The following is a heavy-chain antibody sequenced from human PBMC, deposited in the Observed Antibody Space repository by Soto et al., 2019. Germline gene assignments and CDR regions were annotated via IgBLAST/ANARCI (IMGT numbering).Heavy chain of an antibody. CDR2: INHSGST. J-gene: IGHJ4*02. Sequence: TLSLTCAVYGGSFSGYYWSWIRQPPGKGLEWIGEINHSGSTNYNPSLKSRVTISVDTSKNQFSLKLSSVTAADTAVYYCARVGSSLGVRIPPEFDYWGQGTLVTVAS. V-gene: IGHV4-34*01. CDR1: GGSFSGYY. CDR3: ARVGSSLGVRIPPEFDY. D-gene: IGHD6-6*01.